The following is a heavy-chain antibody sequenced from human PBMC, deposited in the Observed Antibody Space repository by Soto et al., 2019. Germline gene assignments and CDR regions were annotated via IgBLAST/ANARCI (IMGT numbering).Heavy chain of an antibody. CDR1: GGSFSGYY. D-gene: IGHD6-13*01. V-gene: IGHV4-34*01. J-gene: IGHJ5*02. CDR3: ARGGGSSWSACRNWFDP. Sequence: QVQLQQWGAGLLKPSETLSLTCAVYGGSFSGYYWSWIRQPPGKGLEWIGEINHSGSTNYNPSLKSQVTISVDTSKNQFSLKLSSVTAADTAVYYCARGGGSSWSACRNWFDPWGQGTLVTVSS. CDR2: INHSGST.